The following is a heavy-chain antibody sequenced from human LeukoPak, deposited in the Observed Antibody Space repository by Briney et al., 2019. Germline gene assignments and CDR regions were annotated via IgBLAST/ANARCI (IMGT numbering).Heavy chain of an antibody. D-gene: IGHD2-15*01. Sequence: PGGSLRLSCAASGFTFSSYWMHWVRQAPGKGLVWVSRINSGGSSTSYADSVKGRFTISRDNAKNTLYLQMNSLRAEDTAVYYCAKAVGYCSGGSCFRALDVWGQGTTVTVSS. CDR2: INSGGSST. CDR1: GFTFSSYW. J-gene: IGHJ6*02. V-gene: IGHV3-74*01. CDR3: AKAVGYCSGGSCFRALDV.